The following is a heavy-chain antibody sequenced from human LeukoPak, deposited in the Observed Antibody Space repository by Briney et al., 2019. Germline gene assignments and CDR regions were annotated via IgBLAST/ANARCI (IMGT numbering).Heavy chain of an antibody. CDR3: ASLYGSGPNWFDP. V-gene: IGHV3-48*03. CDR2: ISTSGNSI. D-gene: IGHD3-10*01. CDR1: GFTFSSYE. Sequence: GGSLRLSCAASGFTFSSYEMNWVRQAPGKGLEWVSYISTSGNSIYYADSVKGRFTISRDNAKNPLYLQMNSLRAEDTAVYYCASLYGSGPNWFDPWGQGTLVTVSS. J-gene: IGHJ5*02.